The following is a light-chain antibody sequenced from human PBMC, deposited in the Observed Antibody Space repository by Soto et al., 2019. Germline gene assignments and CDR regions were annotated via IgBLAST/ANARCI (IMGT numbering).Light chain of an antibody. J-gene: IGLJ2*01. CDR1: SSNIGAGYD. Sequence: QSVLTQPPSVSGAPGQRVTISCAGSSSNIGAGYDVHWYQQLPGTAPKVLIFGNSYRPSGVPDRFSGSKSGTSASLAISGLQAEDEADYYCQSYDSSLSGHVVFGGGTKLTVL. CDR2: GNS. CDR3: QSYDSSLSGHVV. V-gene: IGLV1-40*01.